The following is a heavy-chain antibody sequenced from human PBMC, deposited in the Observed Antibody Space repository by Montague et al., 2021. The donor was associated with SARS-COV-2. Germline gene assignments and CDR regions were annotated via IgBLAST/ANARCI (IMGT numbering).Heavy chain of an antibody. Sequence: SETLSLICTVSGGSITGYYWSWLRRSPGKGLEWIAYIYDGGAVNYNPSLGSRVTISTDTSKNQLSLKVNSVTAADTAVYYCVRDHPCGGPRGAYDIWGQGTVVTVSS. V-gene: IGHV4-59*01. CDR3: VRDHPCGGPRGAYDI. D-gene: IGHD4-23*01. CDR2: IYDGGAV. CDR1: GGSITGYY. J-gene: IGHJ3*02.